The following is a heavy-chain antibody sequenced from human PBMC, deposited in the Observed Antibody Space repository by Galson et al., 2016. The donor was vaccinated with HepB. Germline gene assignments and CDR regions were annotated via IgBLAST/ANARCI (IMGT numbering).Heavy chain of an antibody. V-gene: IGHV1-18*01. J-gene: IGHJ6*02. CDR2: ISVHNGTT. Sequence: SVKVSCKAISYTFTSYGINWVRQAPGQGLEWMGWISVHNGTTNYSQKFQGRLNLTTDTSTNTAYMDLRSLTSDDTAVYYCARGFPGYCSGGRCYQYFHGLDVWGQGTTVSVSS. D-gene: IGHD2-15*01. CDR1: SYTFTSYG. CDR3: ARGFPGYCSGGRCYQYFHGLDV.